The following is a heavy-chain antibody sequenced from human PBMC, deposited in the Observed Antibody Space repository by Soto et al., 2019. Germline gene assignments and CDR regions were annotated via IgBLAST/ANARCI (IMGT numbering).Heavy chain of an antibody. CDR3: AREEFCSSTSCYKNYYYGMDV. D-gene: IGHD2-2*02. CDR2: IIPIFGTA. J-gene: IGHJ6*02. CDR1: GGTFSSYA. Sequence: SVKVSCKASGGTFSSYAISCVRQAPGQGLEWMGGIIPIFGTANYAQKFQGRVTITADESTSTAYMELSSLRSEDTAVYYCAREEFCSSTSCYKNYYYGMDVWGQGTTVTVSS. V-gene: IGHV1-69*13.